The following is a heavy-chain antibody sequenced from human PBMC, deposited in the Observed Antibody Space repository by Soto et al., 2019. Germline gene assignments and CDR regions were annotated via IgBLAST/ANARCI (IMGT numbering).Heavy chain of an antibody. Sequence: PSETLSLTCAVYGGSFSGYYWSWIRQPPGKGLEWIGEINHSGSTNYNPSLKSRVTISVDTSKNQFSLKLSSVTAADTAVYYCARGEVVAATEPYYYYYYGMDVWGQGTTVT. CDR2: INHSGST. CDR1: GGSFSGYY. CDR3: ARGEVVAATEPYYYYYYGMDV. J-gene: IGHJ6*02. D-gene: IGHD2-15*01. V-gene: IGHV4-34*01.